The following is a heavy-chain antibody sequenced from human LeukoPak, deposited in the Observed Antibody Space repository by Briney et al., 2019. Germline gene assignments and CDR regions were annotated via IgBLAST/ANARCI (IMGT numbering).Heavy chain of an antibody. V-gene: IGHV3-48*01. CDR2: IGISSGNT. CDR3: ARDGGSDSSGWYRSYWYFDL. Sequence: GGSLRLSCAASGFNFIDYSMNWVRQAPGKGLEWISYIGISSGNTKYADSVKGRFTISRDKARNSLYLQMNSLRVEDTAVYYCARDGGSDSSGWYRSYWYFDLWGRGTLVTVSS. CDR1: GFNFIDYS. J-gene: IGHJ2*01. D-gene: IGHD6-19*01.